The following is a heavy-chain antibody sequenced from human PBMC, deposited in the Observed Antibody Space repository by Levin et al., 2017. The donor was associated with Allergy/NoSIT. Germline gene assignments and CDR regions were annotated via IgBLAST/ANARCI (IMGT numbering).Heavy chain of an antibody. J-gene: IGHJ3*02. V-gene: IGHV4-34*01. CDR3: ARECTIFGVVIGSDI. D-gene: IGHD3-3*01. Sequence: PSETLSLTCAVYGGSFSGYYWSWIRQPPGKGLEWIGEINHSGSTNYNPSLKSRVTISVDTSKNQFSLKLSSVTAADTAVYYCARECTIFGVVIGSDIWGQGTMVTVSS. CDR1: GGSFSGYY. CDR2: INHSGST.